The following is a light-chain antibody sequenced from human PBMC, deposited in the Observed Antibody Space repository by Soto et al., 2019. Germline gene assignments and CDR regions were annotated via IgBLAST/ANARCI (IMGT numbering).Light chain of an antibody. V-gene: IGKV3-15*01. J-gene: IGKJ1*01. Sequence: EIVMTQSPATLSVSPGERATLSCRASQSVSSNLAWYQQKPGQPPMLLIYGASTRATGIPARFSGSGSGTEFTLTISSLQSEDFAVYYCQQYNNWPGWTFGQGTKVEIK. CDR1: QSVSSN. CDR2: GAS. CDR3: QQYNNWPGWT.